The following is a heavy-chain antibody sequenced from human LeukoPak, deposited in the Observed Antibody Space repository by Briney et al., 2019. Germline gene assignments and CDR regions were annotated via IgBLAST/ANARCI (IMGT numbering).Heavy chain of an antibody. Sequence: RPGGSLRLSCAASGFTFSRYWMHWVRQAPGEGLVWVSRIKTDGTYTSNADSVKGRFTISRDNAKSTLYLQMNSLRVEDTAVYYCVADLGDYADFWGQGTLVTVSS. V-gene: IGHV3-74*01. J-gene: IGHJ4*02. CDR1: GFTFSRYW. CDR2: IKTDGTYT. CDR3: VADLGDYADF.